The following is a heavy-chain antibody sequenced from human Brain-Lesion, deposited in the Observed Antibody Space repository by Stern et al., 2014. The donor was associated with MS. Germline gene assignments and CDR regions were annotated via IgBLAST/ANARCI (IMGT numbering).Heavy chain of an antibody. CDR1: GFTFSTYW. CDR2: INGDGSRT. J-gene: IGHJ5*02. V-gene: IGHV3-74*02. D-gene: IGHD5-18*01. CDR3: ARAHVDTWDWFDP. Sequence: VQLVESGGDLVQPGGSLRLSCTASGFTFSTYWMHWVSQAPGKGLVWVSRINGDGSRTSYADSVKGRFTISRDNAKNTLYVQMNSLRVEDTAVYYCARAHVDTWDWFDPWGQGTLVTVSS.